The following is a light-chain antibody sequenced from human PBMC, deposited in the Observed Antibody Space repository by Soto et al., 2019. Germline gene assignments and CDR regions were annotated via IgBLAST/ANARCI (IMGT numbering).Light chain of an antibody. J-gene: IGKJ1*01. V-gene: IGKV1-39*01. CDR2: AAS. CDR3: QQSYSTPRT. Sequence: DIQMTQSPSSLSASVGDRVTITCRASQSISNYLNWYPQKPGKAPKLLMYAASSLQSGVPSRFSGSGSATDFTLTISSLQPEDFATYYCQQSYSTPRTFGQGTKVEIK. CDR1: QSISNY.